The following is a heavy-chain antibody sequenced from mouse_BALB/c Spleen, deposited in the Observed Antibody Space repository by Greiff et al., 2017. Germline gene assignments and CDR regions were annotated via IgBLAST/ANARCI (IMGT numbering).Heavy chain of an antibody. CDR2: ISSGGGST. Sequence: EVHLVESGGGLVKPGGSLKLSCAASGFAFSSYDMSWVRQTPEKRLEWVAYISSGGGSTYYPDTVKGRFTISRDNAKNTLYLQMSSLKSEDTAMYYCARQDYGLYYAMDYWGQGTSVTVSS. D-gene: IGHD1-1*02. J-gene: IGHJ4*01. CDR1: GFAFSSYD. V-gene: IGHV5-12-1*01. CDR3: ARQDYGLYYAMDY.